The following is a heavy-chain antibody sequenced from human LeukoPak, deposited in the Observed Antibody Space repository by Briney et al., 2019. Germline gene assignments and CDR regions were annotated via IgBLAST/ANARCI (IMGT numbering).Heavy chain of an antibody. Sequence: GGSLRLSCAASGFTFDDYGMSWVRQAPGKGLEWVSGINWNGGSTGYADSVKGRFTIPRDNAKNSLYLQMNSLRAEDTALYYCARDRWYDDYYYYYMDVWGKGTTVTISS. CDR2: INWNGGST. D-gene: IGHD4-23*01. CDR3: ARDRWYDDYYYYYMDV. J-gene: IGHJ6*03. CDR1: GFTFDDYG. V-gene: IGHV3-20*04.